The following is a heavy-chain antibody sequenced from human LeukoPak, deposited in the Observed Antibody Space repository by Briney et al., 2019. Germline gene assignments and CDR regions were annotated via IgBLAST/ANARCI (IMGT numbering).Heavy chain of an antibody. CDR1: GFTFSSYA. V-gene: IGHV3-30-3*01. J-gene: IGHJ6*02. D-gene: IGHD4-17*01. CDR3: ASDIGYGDYYGMDV. Sequence: GRSLRLSCAASGFTFSSYAMHWVRQAPGKGLEWVAVISYDGSNKYYADSVKGRFTISRDNSKNTLYLQMNSLRAEDTAVYYCASDIGYGDYYGMDVWGQGTTVTVSS. CDR2: ISYDGSNK.